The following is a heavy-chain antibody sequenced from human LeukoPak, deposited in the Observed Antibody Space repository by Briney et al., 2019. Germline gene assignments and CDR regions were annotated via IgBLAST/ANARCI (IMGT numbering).Heavy chain of an antibody. CDR1: GGSISSYY. D-gene: IGHD3-22*01. Sequence: SETLSLTRTVSGGSISSYYWSWIRQPPGKGPEWIGYIYYSGITNYNPSLKSRVTISVDTSKNQFSLKLTSVTAADTAVYYCARQNYDSSPYYYSYYMDVWGKGTTVTVSS. CDR2: IYYSGIT. CDR3: ARQNYDSSPYYYSYYMDV. J-gene: IGHJ6*03. V-gene: IGHV4-59*01.